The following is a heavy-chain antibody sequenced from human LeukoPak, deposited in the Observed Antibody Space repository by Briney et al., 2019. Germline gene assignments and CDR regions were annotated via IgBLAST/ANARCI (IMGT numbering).Heavy chain of an antibody. CDR3: ASGYSYGPNDY. J-gene: IGHJ4*02. CDR2: IYYSGST. Sequence: PSETLSLTCTVSGGSISSYYWSWIRQHPGKRLEWIGYIYYSGSTNYNPSLKSRVTISVDTSKNQFSLKLSSVTAADTAVYYCASGYSYGPNDYWGQGTLVTVSS. CDR1: GGSISSYY. V-gene: IGHV4-59*01. D-gene: IGHD5-18*01.